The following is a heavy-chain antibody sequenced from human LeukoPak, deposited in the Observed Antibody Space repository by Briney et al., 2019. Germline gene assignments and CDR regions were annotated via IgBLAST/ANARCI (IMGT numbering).Heavy chain of an antibody. D-gene: IGHD3-10*01. V-gene: IGHV1-69*04. CDR1: GGTFSSYA. CDR3: ARGTMVRIDY. J-gene: IGHJ4*02. Sequence: SVKVFCKASGGTFSSYAISWVRQAPGQGLEWMGRIIPIFGIANYAQKFQGRVTITADKSTSTAYMELSSLRSEDTAVYYCARGTMVRIDYWGQGTLVTVSS. CDR2: IIPIFGIA.